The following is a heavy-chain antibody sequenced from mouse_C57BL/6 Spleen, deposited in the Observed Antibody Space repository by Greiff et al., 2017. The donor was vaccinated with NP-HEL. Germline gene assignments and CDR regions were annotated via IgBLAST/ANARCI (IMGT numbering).Heavy chain of an antibody. CDR2: ISGGGGNT. J-gene: IGHJ4*01. CDR1: GFTFSSYT. CDR3: ARHEGYAMDY. Sequence: EVQLQESGGGLVKPGGSLKLSCAASGFTFSSYTMSWVRQTPEKRLEWVATISGGGGNTYYPDSVKGRFTISRDNAKNTLYLQMSSLRSEDTALYYCARHEGYAMDYWGQGTSVTVSS. V-gene: IGHV5-9*01.